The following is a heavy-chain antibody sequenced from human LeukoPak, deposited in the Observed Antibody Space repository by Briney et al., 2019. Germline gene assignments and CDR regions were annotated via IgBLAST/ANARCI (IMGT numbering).Heavy chain of an antibody. J-gene: IGHJ6*02. D-gene: IGHD2-8*01. CDR2: INHSGST. V-gene: IGHV4-34*01. CDR1: GGSFSGYY. Sequence: KTSETLSLTCAVYGGSFSGYYWSWIRKPPGKGLEWIGEINHSGSTNYNPSLKSRVTISVDTSKNQFSLKLSSVTAADTAVYYCARARVMLYAEYYYGMDVWGQGTTVTVSS. CDR3: ARARVMLYAEYYYGMDV.